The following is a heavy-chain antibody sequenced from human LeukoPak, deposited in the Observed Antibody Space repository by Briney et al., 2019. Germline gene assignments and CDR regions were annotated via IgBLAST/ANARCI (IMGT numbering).Heavy chain of an antibody. CDR1: GGSISSGGYY. D-gene: IGHD6-19*01. V-gene: IGHV4-31*03. Sequence: PSQTLSLTCTVSGGSISSGGYYWSWIRQHPGKVLEWIGYIYYSGSTYYNPSLKSRVTISVDTSKNQFSLKLSSVTAADTAVYYCAKPGIAVLAINYFFDYWGQGTLVTVSS. J-gene: IGHJ4*02. CDR3: AKPGIAVLAINYFFDY. CDR2: IYYSGST.